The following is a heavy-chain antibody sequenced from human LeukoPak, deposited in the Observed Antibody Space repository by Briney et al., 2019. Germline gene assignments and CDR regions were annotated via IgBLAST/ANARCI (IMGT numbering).Heavy chain of an antibody. CDR1: GYIFTGYY. CDR3: ATLGGITGTTNAFDI. J-gene: IGHJ3*02. CDR2: INPNSGGT. D-gene: IGHD1-7*01. Sequence: ASVKVSCKASGYIFTGYYMHWVRQAPGQGLEWMGWINPNSGGTNYAQKFQGRVTMTRDTSISTAYMELSRLRSDDTAVYYCATLGGITGTTNAFDIWGQGTMVTVSS. V-gene: IGHV1-2*02.